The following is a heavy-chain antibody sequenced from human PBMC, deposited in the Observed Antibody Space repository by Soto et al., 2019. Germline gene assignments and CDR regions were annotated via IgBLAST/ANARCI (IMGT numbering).Heavy chain of an antibody. CDR2: IKSWSDGGTT. V-gene: IGHV3-15*01. CDR3: TTGTTVAKYYFDF. J-gene: IGHJ4*02. D-gene: IGHD1-1*01. CDR1: GFTFKNAW. Sequence: EGQLVGSGGGLVEPGETLRLSCAASGFTFKNAWMSWVRQAPGKGLEWVGRIKSWSDGGTTDYGAPVKGRFSISRDDAKNTLSLQMNSLRTEDTAVYYCTTGTTVAKYYFDFWGQGTLVTVSS.